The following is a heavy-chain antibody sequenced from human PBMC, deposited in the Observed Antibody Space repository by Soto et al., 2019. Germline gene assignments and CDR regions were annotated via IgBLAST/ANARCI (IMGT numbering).Heavy chain of an antibody. CDR2: FDPEDGET. CDR3: ATDRGQYSSSSGTSGGMDV. J-gene: IGHJ6*02. D-gene: IGHD6-6*01. Sequence: ASVKVSCKVSGYTLTELSMHWARQAPGKGLEWMGGFDPEDGETIYAQKFQGRVTMTEDTSTDTAHMELSSLRSEDTAVYYCATDRGQYSSSSGTSGGMDVWGQGTTVTVSS. CDR1: GYTLTELS. V-gene: IGHV1-24*01.